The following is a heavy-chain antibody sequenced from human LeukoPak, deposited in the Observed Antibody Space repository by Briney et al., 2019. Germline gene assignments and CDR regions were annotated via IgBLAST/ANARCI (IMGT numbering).Heavy chain of an antibody. Sequence: SETLSLTCTVSGGSISSYYWSWIRQPPGKGLEWIGYIYYSGSTNYNPSLKSRVTISVDTSKNQFSLKLSSVTAADTAVYYCAGRHLLRYFDWLLSPYYYYMDVWGKGTTVTISS. CDR2: IYYSGST. CDR1: GGSISSYY. D-gene: IGHD3-9*01. J-gene: IGHJ6*03. CDR3: AGRHLLRYFDWLLSPYYYYMDV. V-gene: IGHV4-59*01.